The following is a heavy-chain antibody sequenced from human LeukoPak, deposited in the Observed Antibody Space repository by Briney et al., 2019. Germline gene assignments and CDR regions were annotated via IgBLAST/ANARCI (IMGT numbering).Heavy chain of an antibody. CDR1: GGTFSSYA. J-gene: IGHJ4*02. CDR2: INPSGGST. D-gene: IGHD3-22*01. V-gene: IGHV1-46*01. Sequence: ASVKVSCKASGGTFSSYAISWVRQAPGQGLEWMGIINPSGGSTSYAQKFQGRVTMTRDMSTSTVYMELSSLRSEDTAVYYCARDPSDDSSGNYFDFWGQGTLVTVSS. CDR3: ARDPSDDSSGNYFDF.